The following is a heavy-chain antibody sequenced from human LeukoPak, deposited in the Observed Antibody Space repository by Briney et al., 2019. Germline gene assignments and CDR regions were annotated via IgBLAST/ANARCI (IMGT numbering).Heavy chain of an antibody. V-gene: IGHV3-23*01. CDR3: AKAGYTSSWPLDY. D-gene: IGHD6-13*01. CDR2: LSGSGSTT. CDR1: GGSISSGGYY. J-gene: IGHJ4*02. Sequence: LSLTCTVSGGSISSGGYYWSWIRQHPGKGLEWVSALSGSGSTTYYADSVKGRFTISRDNSKNMLFLEMNSLRVEDTAVYYCAKAGYTSSWPLDYWGQGTQVTVSS.